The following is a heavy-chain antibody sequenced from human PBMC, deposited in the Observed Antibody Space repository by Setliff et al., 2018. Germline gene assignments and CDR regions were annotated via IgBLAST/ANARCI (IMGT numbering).Heavy chain of an antibody. CDR2: VRNDGSKT. Sequence: HPGGSLRLSCAASGFIFSDFGMHWVRQTPGKGLEWVAFVRNDGSKTYYGDSVKGRFTISRDNSKKTLDLQMNSLRPEDTAVYYCAKGDTPMSPFLISGWGPGTPVTAPQ. CDR1: GFIFSDFG. J-gene: IGHJ4*02. CDR3: AKGDTPMSPFLISG. D-gene: IGHD5-18*01. V-gene: IGHV3-30*02.